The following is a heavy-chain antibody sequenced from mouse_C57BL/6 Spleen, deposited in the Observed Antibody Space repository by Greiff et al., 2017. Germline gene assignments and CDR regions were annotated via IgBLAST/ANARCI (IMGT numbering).Heavy chain of an antibody. J-gene: IGHJ4*01. D-gene: IGHD1-1*01. V-gene: IGHV1-55*01. Sequence: QVQLQQPGAELVKPGASVKMSCKASGYTFTSYWITWVKQRPGQGLEWIGDIYPGSGSTNYNEKFKSKATLTVDTSSSTAYMQLSSLTSEDSAVYYCARHYYGSSWAMDYWGQGTSGTVSS. CDR2: IYPGSGST. CDR3: ARHYYGSSWAMDY. CDR1: GYTFTSYW.